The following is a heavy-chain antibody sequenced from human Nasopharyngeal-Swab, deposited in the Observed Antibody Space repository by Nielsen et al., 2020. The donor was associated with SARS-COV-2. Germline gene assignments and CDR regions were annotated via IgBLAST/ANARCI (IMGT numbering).Heavy chain of an antibody. D-gene: IGHD6-13*01. CDR2: IYYSGST. J-gene: IGHJ6*02. CDR1: GGSISSYY. CDR3: ARAYSSSWYPGYYYYGMDV. V-gene: IGHV4-59*01. Sequence: ESLKISCTVSGGSISSYYWSWIRQPPGKGLEWIGYIYYSGSTNYNPSLKIRVTISVDTSKNQFSLKLSSVTAADTAVYYCARAYSSSWYPGYYYYGMDVWGQGTTVTVSS.